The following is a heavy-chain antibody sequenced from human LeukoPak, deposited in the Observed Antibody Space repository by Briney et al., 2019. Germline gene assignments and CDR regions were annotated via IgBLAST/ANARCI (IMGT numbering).Heavy chain of an antibody. D-gene: IGHD3-22*01. Sequence: SETLSLTCSVSGGSISSSGHYWGWIRQSPGKGLEWIGSFYHSATTYYNPSLKSRVIISVDTSKNQFSLNLSSVTAADTAVYYCSRQGGYYDSSGSVDYWGPGTLVTVSS. CDR1: GGSISSSGHY. CDR2: FYHSATT. CDR3: SRQGGYYDSSGSVDY. J-gene: IGHJ4*02. V-gene: IGHV4-39*01.